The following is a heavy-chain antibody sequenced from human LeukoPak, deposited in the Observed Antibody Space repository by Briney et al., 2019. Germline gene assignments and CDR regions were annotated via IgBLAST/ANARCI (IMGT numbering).Heavy chain of an antibody. CDR2: IIPILGIA. CDR3: AYGGRFWSGYYNPPRPYMDV. J-gene: IGHJ6*03. Sequence: ASVKVSCKASGGTFSSYTISWVRQAPGQGLEWMGRIIPILGIAKYAQKFPGRVTITADKSTSTDYMELSSLRSEDTAVYYCAYGGRFWSGYYNPPRPYMDVWGKGTTVTVSS. D-gene: IGHD3-3*01. V-gene: IGHV1-69*02. CDR1: GGTFSSYT.